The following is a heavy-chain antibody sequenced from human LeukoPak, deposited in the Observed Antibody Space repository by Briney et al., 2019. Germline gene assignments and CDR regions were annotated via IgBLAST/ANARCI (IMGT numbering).Heavy chain of an antibody. CDR3: ARVPSSGYYPLFDY. Sequence: KPSETLSLTCTVSGGSISSGGYYWSWIRQHPGKGLEWIGYIYYSGSTYYNPSLKSRVTISVDTSKNQFSLKLSSVTAADTAVYYCARVPSSGYYPLFDYWGQGTLVTVSS. CDR2: IYYSGST. CDR1: GGSISSGGYY. J-gene: IGHJ4*02. V-gene: IGHV4-31*03. D-gene: IGHD3-22*01.